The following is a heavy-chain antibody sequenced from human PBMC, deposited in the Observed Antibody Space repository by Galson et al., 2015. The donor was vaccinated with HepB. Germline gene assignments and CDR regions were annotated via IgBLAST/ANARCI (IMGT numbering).Heavy chain of an antibody. CDR1: GYTFTSYY. J-gene: IGHJ6*02. CDR2: INPSGGST. D-gene: IGHD3-10*01. Sequence: SVKVSCKASGYTFTSYYMHWVRQAPGQGLEWMGIINPSGGSTSYAQKFQGRVTMTRDTSTSTVYMELSSLRSEDTAVYYCARGSITMVRGVGDGMDVWGQGTTVTVSS. V-gene: IGHV1-46*01. CDR3: ARGSITMVRGVGDGMDV.